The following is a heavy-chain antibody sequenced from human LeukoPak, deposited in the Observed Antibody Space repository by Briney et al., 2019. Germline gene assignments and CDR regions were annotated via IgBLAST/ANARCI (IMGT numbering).Heavy chain of an antibody. CDR1: GFTFTKYW. CDR3: ARDRVGATTNFDY. J-gene: IGHJ4*02. D-gene: IGHD1-26*01. Sequence: GGSLRLSCAASGFTFTKYWMTWVRQAPWKGLEWVGNIKQDGSDKNYMDSVEGRFTISRDNTKNSVYLQMSSLRAEDTAVYYCARDRVGATTNFDYWGQGTLVTVSS. CDR2: IKQDGSDK. V-gene: IGHV3-7*01.